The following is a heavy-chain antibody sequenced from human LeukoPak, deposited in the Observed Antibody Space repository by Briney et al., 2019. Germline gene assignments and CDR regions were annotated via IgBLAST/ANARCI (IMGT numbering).Heavy chain of an antibody. CDR3: ARLRGYNYGFSDY. Sequence: SETLSLTCTVSGGSISSSFYYWGWIRQPPGKGLEWIGSIYYSGSTNYNPSLKSRVTISVDTSKNQFSLKLSSVTAADTAIYYCARLRGYNYGFSDYWGQGTLVTVSS. V-gene: IGHV4-39*01. D-gene: IGHD5-18*01. CDR2: IYYSGST. CDR1: GGSISSSFYY. J-gene: IGHJ4*02.